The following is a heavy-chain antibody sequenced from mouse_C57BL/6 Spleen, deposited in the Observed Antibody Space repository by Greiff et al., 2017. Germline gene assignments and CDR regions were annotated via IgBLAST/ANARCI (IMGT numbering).Heavy chain of an antibody. V-gene: IGHV1-55*01. CDR1: GYTFTSYW. CDR3: ASLYGNYRYYAMDY. CDR2: ICPGSGST. Sequence: QVQLQQPGAELVKPGASVKMSCKASGYTFTSYWITWVKQRPGQGLEWIGDICPGSGSTNYNEKFKSKATLTVDTSSSTAYMQLSSLTSEDSAVYYCASLYGNYRYYAMDYWGQGTSVTVSS. J-gene: IGHJ4*01. D-gene: IGHD2-1*01.